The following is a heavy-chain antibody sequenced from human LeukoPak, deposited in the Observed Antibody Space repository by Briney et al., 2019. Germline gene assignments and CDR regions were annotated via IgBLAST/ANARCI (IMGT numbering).Heavy chain of an antibody. J-gene: IGHJ4*02. V-gene: IGHV3-64D*09. D-gene: IGHD1-26*01. CDR2: ISRNGDST. CDR1: GFTFSSYR. Sequence: GGSLRLSCSASGFTFSSYRMHWVRQAPGKGLEYVSAISRNGDSTFYADSVKGRFTISRDNSKNTLYLQMSSLRAEDTAAYYYVYQVMGAVEWGQGTLVTVSS. CDR3: VYQVMGAVE.